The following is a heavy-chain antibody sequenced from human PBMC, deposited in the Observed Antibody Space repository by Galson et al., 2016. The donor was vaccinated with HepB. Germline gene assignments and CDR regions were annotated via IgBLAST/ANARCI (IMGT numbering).Heavy chain of an antibody. V-gene: IGHV3-66*02. CDR3: ARGVYGDHGWFDY. Sequence: SLRLSCAASGFTVSSNYMSWVRQAPGKGLEWVSVIYSGGTTYYADSVKGRFTISRDNPKNTLFLQMNTLRPEDTAVYYCARGVYGDHGWFDYWGQGTLVTVSS. J-gene: IGHJ4*02. D-gene: IGHD4-17*01. CDR2: IYSGGTT. CDR1: GFTVSSNY.